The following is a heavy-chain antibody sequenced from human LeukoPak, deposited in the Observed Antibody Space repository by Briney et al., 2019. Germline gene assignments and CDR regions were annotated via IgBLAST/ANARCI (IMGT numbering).Heavy chain of an antibody. V-gene: IGHV1-18*01. Sequence: GASVKVSCKASGYTFTSYGISWLRQPPGQGLEWMGWISAYNGNTNYAQKLQGRVTMTTDTSTSTAYMELRSLRSDDTAVYYCARGFCSSTSCDYYYYYMDVWGRGTTVRVSS. CDR3: ARGFCSSTSCDYYYYYMDV. J-gene: IGHJ6*03. CDR1: GYTFTSYG. D-gene: IGHD2-2*01. CDR2: ISAYNGNT.